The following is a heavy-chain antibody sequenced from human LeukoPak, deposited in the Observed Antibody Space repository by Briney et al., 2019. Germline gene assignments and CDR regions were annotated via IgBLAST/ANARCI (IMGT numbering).Heavy chain of an antibody. CDR3: ARQAGVT. CDR2: IKGDASEK. J-gene: IGHJ5*02. CDR1: GFTFSDAW. V-gene: IGHV3-7*01. D-gene: IGHD6-19*01. Sequence: GGSLRLSCGASGFTFSDAWMSWVRQAPGKGLECVAHIKGDASEKYYLDSVKGRFTISRDNAKNSLYLQMNSLRAEDTAVYYCARQAGVTWGQGTLVTVSS.